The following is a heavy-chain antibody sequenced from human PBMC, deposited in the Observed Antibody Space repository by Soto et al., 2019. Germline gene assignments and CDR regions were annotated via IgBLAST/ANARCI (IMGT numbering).Heavy chain of an antibody. D-gene: IGHD3-3*01. CDR3: AREARHVVDSDFRAAYFTYFDQ. CDR1: GYTFTGHY. J-gene: IGHJ4*02. V-gene: IGHV1-2*04. Sequence: QVQLVQSGAEVRKPGASVRVSCKASGYTFTGHYIHWVRQAPGQGLEWMGWINPNSGATNYAQKFQVWVSMSRDTSIIAAYMAPTSLRSDATAVYYCAREARHVVDSDFRAAYFTYFDQWGQGTLVTVSS. CDR2: INPNSGAT.